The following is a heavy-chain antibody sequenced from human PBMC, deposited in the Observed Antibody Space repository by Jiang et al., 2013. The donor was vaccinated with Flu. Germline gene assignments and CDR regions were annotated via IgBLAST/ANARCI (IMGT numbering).Heavy chain of an antibody. V-gene: IGHV1-2*06. D-gene: IGHD1-7*01. CDR2: INPNSGGT. Sequence: AEVKKPGASVKVSCKASGYTFTGYYMHWVRQAPGQGLEWMGRINPNSGGTNYAQKFQGRVTMTRDTSISTAYMELSRLRSDDTAVYYCARVSRYNWNYEIVWGQGTLVTVSS. CDR3: ARVSRYNWNYEIV. J-gene: IGHJ4*02. CDR1: GYTFTGYY.